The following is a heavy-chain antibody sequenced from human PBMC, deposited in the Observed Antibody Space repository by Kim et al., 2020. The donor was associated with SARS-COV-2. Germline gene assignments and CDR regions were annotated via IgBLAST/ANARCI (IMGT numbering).Heavy chain of an antibody. CDR1: GGSFSSYY. CDR2: THYRGHA. D-gene: IGHD3-16*01. CDR3: ARYLGGEGAFDI. J-gene: IGHJ3*02. Sequence: SETLSLICTVSGGSFSSYYWTWVRQPPNKGLEWIGYTHYRGHAEFNPSLNSRVAILLDTSNNQFSLKLTSVTAADTAVYFCARYLGGEGAFDIWGPGT. V-gene: IGHV4-59*01.